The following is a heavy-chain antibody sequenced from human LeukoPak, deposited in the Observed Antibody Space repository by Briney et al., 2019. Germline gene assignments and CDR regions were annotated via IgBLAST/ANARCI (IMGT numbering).Heavy chain of an antibody. J-gene: IGHJ6*03. Sequence: SETLSLTCTVSGGSISSYYWSWIRQPAGKGLEWIGRIYISGSTNYNPSLKSRVTMSVDTSKNQFSLKLSSVTAADTAAYYCARGGITMVRGVTVDYYYYYYMDVWGKGTTVTVSS. CDR2: IYISGST. V-gene: IGHV4-4*07. CDR3: ARGGITMVRGVTVDYYYYYYMDV. D-gene: IGHD3-10*01. CDR1: GGSISSYY.